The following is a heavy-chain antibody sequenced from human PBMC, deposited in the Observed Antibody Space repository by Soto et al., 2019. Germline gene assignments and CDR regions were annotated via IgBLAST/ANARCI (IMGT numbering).Heavy chain of an antibody. CDR1: GYTFTSYA. Sequence: QVQLVQSGAEVKKPGASVKVSCKASGYTFTSYAMHWVRQAPGQRLEWMGWINAGNGNTKYSQKVQGRVTITRDTAASTAYMELGSLRSEDTAVYYCARVIGVLYAFDYWGQGTLVTVSS. D-gene: IGHD2-2*02. CDR2: INAGNGNT. J-gene: IGHJ4*02. CDR3: ARVIGVLYAFDY. V-gene: IGHV1-3*01.